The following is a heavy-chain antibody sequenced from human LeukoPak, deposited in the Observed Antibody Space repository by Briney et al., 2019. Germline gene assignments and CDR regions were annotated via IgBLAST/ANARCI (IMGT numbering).Heavy chain of an antibody. CDR3: ARETSFWTANNWFDP. Sequence: PSETLSLTCAVYGGSFSGYYWSWIRQPPGKGLEWIGEINHSGSTNHNPSLKSRVTISVDTSKNQFSLKLSSVTAADTAVYYCARETSFWTANNWFDPWGQGTLVTVSS. V-gene: IGHV4-34*01. D-gene: IGHD3/OR15-3a*01. J-gene: IGHJ5*02. CDR1: GGSFSGYY. CDR2: INHSGST.